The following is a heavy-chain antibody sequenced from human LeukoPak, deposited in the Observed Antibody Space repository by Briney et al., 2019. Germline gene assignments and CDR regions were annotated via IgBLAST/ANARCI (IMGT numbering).Heavy chain of an antibody. J-gene: IGHJ4*02. CDR2: MNPNSGNT. D-gene: IGHD6-6*01. Sequence: GASVTVSCKASGYTFTSYDTNWVRQAPGQGLEWMGWMNPNSGNTGYAQKFQGRVTITRNTSISTAYMELSSLRSEDTAVYYCARRGIAARDFDYWGQGTLVTVSS. CDR3: ARRGIAARDFDY. CDR1: GYTFTSYD. V-gene: IGHV1-8*03.